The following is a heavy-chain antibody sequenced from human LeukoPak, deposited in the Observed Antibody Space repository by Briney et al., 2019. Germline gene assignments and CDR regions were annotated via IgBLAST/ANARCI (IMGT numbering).Heavy chain of an antibody. V-gene: IGHV4-61*02. D-gene: IGHD5-12*01. CDR3: ARGTPYIVPXDY. Sequence: SETLSLTCTVSGGSISSGSYYWSWIRQPAGKGLEWIGRIYTSGTTNYNPSLKSRVTISVDTSKNQFSLKLTSVTAADTAVYYCARGTPYIVPXDYWGXXTLXTVS. CDR1: GGSISSGSYY. J-gene: IGHJ4*01. CDR2: IYTSGTT.